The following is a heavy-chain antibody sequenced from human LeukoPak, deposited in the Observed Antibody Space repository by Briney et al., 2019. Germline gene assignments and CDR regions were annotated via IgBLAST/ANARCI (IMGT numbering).Heavy chain of an antibody. Sequence: GESLKISSKGSGYIFTSYYIAWVRQMPGKGLEWMGIVYPGDSDTRYSPSFQGQVTISADKSISTAYLHWSSLKASDTAMYYCARVIADNWFDPWGQGTLVTVSS. J-gene: IGHJ5*02. V-gene: IGHV5-51*01. D-gene: IGHD3-10*01. CDR3: ARVIADNWFDP. CDR2: VYPGDSDT. CDR1: GYIFTSYY.